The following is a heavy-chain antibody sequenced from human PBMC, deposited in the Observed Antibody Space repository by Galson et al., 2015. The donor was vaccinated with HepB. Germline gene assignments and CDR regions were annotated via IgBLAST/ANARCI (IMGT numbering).Heavy chain of an antibody. Sequence: PALVKPTQTLTLTCTFSGFSLSTSGVGVGWIRQPPGKALEWLALIYWNDDKRYSPSLKSRLTITKDTSKNQVVLTMTNMDPVDTATYYCAHSLIAVAGTNWFDPWGQGTLVTVSS. V-gene: IGHV2-5*01. J-gene: IGHJ5*02. CDR1: GFSLSTSGVG. CDR3: AHSLIAVAGTNWFDP. D-gene: IGHD6-19*01. CDR2: IYWNDDK.